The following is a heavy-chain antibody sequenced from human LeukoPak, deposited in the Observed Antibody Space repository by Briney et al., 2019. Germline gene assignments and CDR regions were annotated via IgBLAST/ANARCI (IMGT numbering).Heavy chain of an antibody. J-gene: IGHJ4*02. CDR2: ISYDGSNK. V-gene: IGHV3-30*18. Sequence: GGSLRLSCAASGFTFSSYGMHWVRQAPGKGLEWVAVISYDGSNKYYADSVKGRFTVSRDNSKNTLYLQMNSLRAEDTAVYYCAKGSLRYFDWLSHFDYWGQGTLVTVSS. CDR1: GFTFSSYG. CDR3: AKGSLRYFDWLSHFDY. D-gene: IGHD3-9*01.